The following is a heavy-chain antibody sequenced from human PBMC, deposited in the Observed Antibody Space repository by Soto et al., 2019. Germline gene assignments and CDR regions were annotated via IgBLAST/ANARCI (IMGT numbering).Heavy chain of an antibody. V-gene: IGHV1-2*02. CDR3: ASDIVVVPAAEPGGMAV. Sequence: GASVKVSCKATGYTFTGYYIHWVRQAPGQGLEWMGWINPNSGGTIYAQKFQGRVTMTRDTSISTAYMELSRLRSDDTAVYYCASDIVVVPAAEPGGMAVWGQGTTVTVSS. D-gene: IGHD2-2*01. CDR1: GYTFTGYY. CDR2: INPNSGGT. J-gene: IGHJ6*02.